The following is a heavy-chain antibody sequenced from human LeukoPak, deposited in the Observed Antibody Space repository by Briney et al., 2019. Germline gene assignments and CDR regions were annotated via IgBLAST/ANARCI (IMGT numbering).Heavy chain of an antibody. Sequence: SETLSLTCAVYGGSFSGYYWSWIRQPPGKGLEWIGEINHSGSTNYNPSLKSRVTISIDTSKNQFSLKLSSVTAADTAVYYCARGRNVWGSYRNFNWFDPWGQGTLVTVSS. D-gene: IGHD3-16*02. CDR2: INHSGST. V-gene: IGHV4-34*01. CDR1: GGSFSGYY. CDR3: ARGRNVWGSYRNFNWFDP. J-gene: IGHJ5*02.